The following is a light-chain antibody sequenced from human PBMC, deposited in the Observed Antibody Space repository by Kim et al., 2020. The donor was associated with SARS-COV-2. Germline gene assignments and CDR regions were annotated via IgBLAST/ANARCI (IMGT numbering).Light chain of an antibody. CDR2: DAS. Sequence: LSPGERATISCRASQSVSSYVAWYQQKPGQAPRLLIYDASNRATGIPARFSGSGSGTDFTLTISSLEPEDFAVYYCQQRSNWPLTFGGGTKVDIK. CDR3: QQRSNWPLT. V-gene: IGKV3-11*01. J-gene: IGKJ4*01. CDR1: QSVSSY.